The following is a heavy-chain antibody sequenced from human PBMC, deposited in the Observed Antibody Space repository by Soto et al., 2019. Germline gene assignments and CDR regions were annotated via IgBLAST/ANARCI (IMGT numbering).Heavy chain of an antibody. V-gene: IGHV3-23*01. J-gene: IGHJ4*02. Sequence: EVHLLESGGGFVQPGGSLRLSCAASGFTFTSCVMGWVRQAPGKGLEWVAAISGGSVTIYYADSVKGRFTLSRDNSKNTLYLEMNSLRAEDTVVYYCAKEVIDYCVFDYWGQGTRVTVCS. CDR3: AKEVIDYCVFDY. CDR2: ISGGSVTI. CDR1: GFTFTSCV. D-gene: IGHD2-21*01.